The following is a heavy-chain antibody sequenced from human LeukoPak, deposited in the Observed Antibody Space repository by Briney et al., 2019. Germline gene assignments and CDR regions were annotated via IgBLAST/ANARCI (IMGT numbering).Heavy chain of an antibody. D-gene: IGHD2-15*01. CDR2: IYSSGTT. Sequence: SETLSLTCTVSGGSISSYYWSWIREPPGRGLEWIGFIYSSGTTNYNPSLKSRVTMSVDTSKNQLSLKLNSVTAADTAVYYCARGGNWLGPWGQGTLVTVSS. J-gene: IGHJ5*02. CDR1: GGSISSYY. CDR3: ARGGNWLGP. V-gene: IGHV4-59*01.